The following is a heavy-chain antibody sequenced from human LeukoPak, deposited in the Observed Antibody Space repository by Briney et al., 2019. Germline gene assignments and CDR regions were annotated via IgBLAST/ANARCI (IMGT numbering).Heavy chain of an antibody. CDR1: GTSVNNNNYY. D-gene: IGHD2-15*01. CDR2: IYYSGST. V-gene: IGHV4-39*01. Sequence: PSETLSLTCIVSGTSVNNNNYYWTWICQPPGKGLEWIGSIYYSGSTYYNSSLKSRVTTPVDTSKNQFSLKLTSVTAADTAVYYCAAYCSGGGCSYWGQGTLVTVSS. J-gene: IGHJ4*02. CDR3: AAYCSGGGCSY.